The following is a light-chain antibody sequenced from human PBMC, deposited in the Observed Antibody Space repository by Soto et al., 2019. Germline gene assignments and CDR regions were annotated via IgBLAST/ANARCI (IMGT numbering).Light chain of an antibody. V-gene: IGKV3-15*01. CDR1: QSVSRK. CDR3: QQYNHWRSIS. CDR2: DTS. J-gene: IGKJ5*01. Sequence: EILMPQSPATVSVSPGERATLSCRASQSVSRKLAWYQHKPGQAPRLLIYDTSTRAADIPARFSGSGSGTDFTLTISSLQSEDFAVYYCQQYNHWRSISFGQGTRLEI.